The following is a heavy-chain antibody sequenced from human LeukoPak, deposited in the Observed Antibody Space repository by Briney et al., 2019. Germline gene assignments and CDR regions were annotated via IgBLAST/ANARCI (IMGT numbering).Heavy chain of an antibody. V-gene: IGHV3-7*01. Sequence: GGSLRLSCAVAGFTFTDYWMNWVRQAPGKGLEWVASIRQDGGEKSYVDSVKGRFTISRDNTKNSLYLQINSLRAEDTAVYYCARDGTAAGLYFDLWGQGTLVTVSS. CDR2: IRQDGGEK. D-gene: IGHD6-13*01. CDR1: GFTFTDYW. CDR3: ARDGTAAGLYFDL. J-gene: IGHJ4*01.